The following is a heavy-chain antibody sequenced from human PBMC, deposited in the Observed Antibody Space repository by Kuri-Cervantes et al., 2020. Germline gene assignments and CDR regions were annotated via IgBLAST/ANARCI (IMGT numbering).Heavy chain of an antibody. CDR3: ARDSRTAAGVDY. Sequence: SCAVSGGSISSSNWWSWVRQPPGKGLEWIGEIYHSGSTNYNPSLKSRVTISVDTSKNQFSLKLSSVTAADTAVYYCARDSRTAAGVDYWGQGTLVTVSS. D-gene: IGHD6-13*01. J-gene: IGHJ4*02. CDR2: IYHSGST. V-gene: IGHV4-4*02. CDR1: GGSISSSNW.